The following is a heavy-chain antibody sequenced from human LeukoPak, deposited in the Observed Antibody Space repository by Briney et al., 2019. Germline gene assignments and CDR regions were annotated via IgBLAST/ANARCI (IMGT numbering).Heavy chain of an antibody. D-gene: IGHD3-10*01. V-gene: IGHV3-23*01. J-gene: IGHJ6*03. CDR2: ISGSGGST. CDR1: GFTFSTCL. CDR3: ARHYGSGSYGSYYYYYMDV. Sequence: GGSLRLSCAASGFTFSTCLMTWVRQAPGRGMEWVSTISGSGGSTYYADSVKGRFTISRDNSKNTLYLQMNGLRAEDTAVYYCARHYGSGSYGSYYYYYMDVWAKGTTVTVSS.